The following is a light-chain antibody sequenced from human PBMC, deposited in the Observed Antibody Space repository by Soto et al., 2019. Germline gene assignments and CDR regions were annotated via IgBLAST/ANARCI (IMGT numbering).Light chain of an antibody. Sequence: EIVMTQSPPTLSVSPGERVTLSCRASQSLRGYLAWYQVKPGRAPRLLIYGVSPRATGVQARFSGSVSGTEFTLTISSLQSEDFEVYYCQQYNNWQGTFGQGTRLETK. J-gene: IGKJ5*01. CDR2: GVS. CDR3: QQYNNWQGT. CDR1: QSLRGY. V-gene: IGKV3-15*01.